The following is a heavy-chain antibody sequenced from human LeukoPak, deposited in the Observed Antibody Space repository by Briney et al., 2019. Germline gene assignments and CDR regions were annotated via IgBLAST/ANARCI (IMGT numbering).Heavy chain of an antibody. CDR1: GYSISSGYY. V-gene: IGHV4-38-2*02. Sequence: PSETLSLTCTVSGYSISSGYYWGWIRQPPGKGLEWIGSIYQSGTTYYNPSLKSRVNISVDTSKNQFSLKLNSVTAADTAVYYCARFSVSQAWFDPWGQGTLVTVSS. CDR2: IYQSGTT. CDR3: ARFSVSQAWFDP. J-gene: IGHJ5*02.